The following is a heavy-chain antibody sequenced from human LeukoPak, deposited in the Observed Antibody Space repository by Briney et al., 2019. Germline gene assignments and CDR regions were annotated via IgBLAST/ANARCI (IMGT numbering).Heavy chain of an antibody. Sequence: GHSMKVSWKASGYTFTSYYMRWVRQAPGQGLEWMGSIHPNCGDTNYAQKFQGRVTMTRDTSISTAYLELSRLRSDDTAVYYCARFDFGSAHDYWGQGTLVTVSS. CDR3: ARFDFGSAHDY. J-gene: IGHJ4*02. CDR2: IHPNCGDT. V-gene: IGHV1-2*02. CDR1: GYTFTSYY. D-gene: IGHD3-10*01.